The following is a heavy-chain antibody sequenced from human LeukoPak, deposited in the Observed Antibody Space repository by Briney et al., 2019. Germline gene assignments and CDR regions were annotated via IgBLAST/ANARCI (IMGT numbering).Heavy chain of an antibody. CDR3: ARRIEMATIYFDY. D-gene: IGHD5-24*01. J-gene: IGHJ4*02. CDR1: GGSISSSSYY. Sequence: SETLSLTCTVSGGSISSSSYYWGWIREPPGKGLEWIGSIYYSGSTYYNPSLKSRVTISVDTSKNQFSLKLSSVTAADTAVYHCARRIEMATIYFDYWGQGTLVTVSS. V-gene: IGHV4-39*01. CDR2: IYYSGST.